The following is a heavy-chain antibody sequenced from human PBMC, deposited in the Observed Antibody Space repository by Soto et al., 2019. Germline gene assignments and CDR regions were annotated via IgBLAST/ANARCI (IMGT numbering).Heavy chain of an antibody. Sequence: GGSLRLSCAASGFTFSSYAMHWVRQAPGKGLEWVAVISYDGSNKYYADSVKGRFTISRDNSKNTLYLKMNSLRAEDTAVYYCARDRPFYNYYDSSGYYPHWGQGTLVTVSS. V-gene: IGHV3-30-3*01. D-gene: IGHD3-22*01. CDR1: GFTFSSYA. J-gene: IGHJ4*02. CDR2: ISYDGSNK. CDR3: ARDRPFYNYYDSSGYYPH.